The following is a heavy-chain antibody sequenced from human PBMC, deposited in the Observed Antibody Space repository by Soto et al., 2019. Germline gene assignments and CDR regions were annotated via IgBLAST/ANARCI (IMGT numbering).Heavy chain of an antibody. Sequence: GASVKVSCKASGYTFTSYGISWVRQAPGQGLEWMGWISAYNGNTNYAQKLQGRVTMTTDTSTSTAYMELRSLRSDDTAVYYCARDRREYYDILTGYYNFYYYGMDVWGQGTTVTVSS. CDR1: GYTFTSYG. V-gene: IGHV1-18*01. D-gene: IGHD3-9*01. CDR2: ISAYNGNT. CDR3: ARDRREYYDILTGYYNFYYYGMDV. J-gene: IGHJ6*02.